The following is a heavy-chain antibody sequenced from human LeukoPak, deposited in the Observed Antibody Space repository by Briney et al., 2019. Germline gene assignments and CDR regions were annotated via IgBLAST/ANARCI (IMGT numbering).Heavy chain of an antibody. D-gene: IGHD3-9*01. Sequence: PSETLCLTCTVSGCSISNYYWNWIRQPPGKGLEWIGYIYYSGSTNYNPSLKTLVTISVDTSKNQFSLKLRSVTATDTAVYYCARVTGYMIEDYFDYWGQGFLVTVSS. V-gene: IGHV4-59*01. CDR2: IYYSGST. J-gene: IGHJ4*02. CDR3: ARVTGYMIEDYFDY. CDR1: GCSISNYY.